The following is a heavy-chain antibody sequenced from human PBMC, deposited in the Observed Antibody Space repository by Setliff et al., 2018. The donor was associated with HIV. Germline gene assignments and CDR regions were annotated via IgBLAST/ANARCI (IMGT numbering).Heavy chain of an antibody. Sequence: PSETLSLTCVVYGGSFSDYYWSWIRQPPGKGLEWIGEINHSGNTTYNPSLKSRVTMSVDTTKNQFSLKLTSVAAADTAVYYCARDLDYGGGGFDYWGQGTLVTVSS. D-gene: IGHD4-17*01. CDR1: GGSFSDYY. CDR3: ARDLDYGGGGFDY. V-gene: IGHV4-34*10. J-gene: IGHJ4*02. CDR2: INHSGNT.